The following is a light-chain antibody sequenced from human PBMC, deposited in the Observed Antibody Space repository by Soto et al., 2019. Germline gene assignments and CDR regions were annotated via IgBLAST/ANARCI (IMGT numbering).Light chain of an antibody. CDR1: QGISSW. J-gene: IGKJ4*01. CDR3: QQANSSPPT. V-gene: IGKV1-12*01. Sequence: DIQVTQSPSSVSASVGDRVTITCRASQGISSWLAWYQQKTGKAPQLLVYTASSLHNGFPTRFSGSGSGTDFTLTISSLQPEDFAAYQCQQANSSPPTFGGGTKVEIK. CDR2: TAS.